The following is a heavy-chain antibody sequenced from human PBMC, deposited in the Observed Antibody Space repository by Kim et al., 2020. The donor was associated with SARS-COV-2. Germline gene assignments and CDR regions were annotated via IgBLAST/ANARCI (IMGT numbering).Heavy chain of an antibody. Sequence: SETLSLTCTVSGGSISSYYWSWIRQPPGKVLDWFGYIYYVGTTNYNPPLKKGVTTSVGTPKNHFSLQLSPVPPADPAGFYFLAIPMVWEGSGFFSWGQET. V-gene: IGHV4-59*08. D-gene: IGHD3-10*01. CDR3: LAIPMVWEGSGFFS. CDR1: GGSISSYY. CDR2: IYYVGTT. J-gene: IGHJ4*02.